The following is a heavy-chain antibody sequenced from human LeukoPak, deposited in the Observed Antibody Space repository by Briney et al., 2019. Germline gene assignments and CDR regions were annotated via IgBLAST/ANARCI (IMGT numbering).Heavy chain of an antibody. V-gene: IGHV3-21*01. CDR2: ISSSSSYI. Sequence: GGSLRLSCAASGFTFSSYSMNLVRQAPGKGLEWVSSISSSSSYIYYADSVKGRFTISRDNAKNSLYLQMNSLRAEDTAVYYCARDRGLRGFDYWGQGTLVTVSS. CDR3: ARDRGLRGFDY. D-gene: IGHD5/OR15-5a*01. CDR1: GFTFSSYS. J-gene: IGHJ4*02.